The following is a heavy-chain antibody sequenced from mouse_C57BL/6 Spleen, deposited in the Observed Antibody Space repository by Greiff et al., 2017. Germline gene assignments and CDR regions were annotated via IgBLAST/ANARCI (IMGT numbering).Heavy chain of an antibody. J-gene: IGHJ4*01. V-gene: IGHV3-6*01. CDR1: GYSITSGYY. Sequence: DVHLVESGPGLVKPSQSLSLTCSVTGYSITSGYYWNWIRQFPGNKLEWMGYISYDGSNNYNPSLKNRISITRDPSKNQFFLKLNSVTTEDTATYYCARGGMNYAMDYWGQGTSVTVSS. CDR3: ARGGMNYAMDY. CDR2: ISYDGSN.